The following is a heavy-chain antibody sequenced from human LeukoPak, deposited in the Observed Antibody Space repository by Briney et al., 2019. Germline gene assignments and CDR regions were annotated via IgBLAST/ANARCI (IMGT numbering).Heavy chain of an antibody. Sequence: GGSLRLSCAASGFAFSSYGMHWVRQAPGKGLEWVAVIWYDGSNKYYADSVKGRFTISRDNSKNTLYLQMNSLRAEDTAVYYCAKDGERYCSGGSCYSFFDYWGQGTLVTVSS. D-gene: IGHD2-15*01. CDR3: AKDGERYCSGGSCYSFFDY. J-gene: IGHJ4*02. CDR2: IWYDGSNK. V-gene: IGHV3-33*06. CDR1: GFAFSSYG.